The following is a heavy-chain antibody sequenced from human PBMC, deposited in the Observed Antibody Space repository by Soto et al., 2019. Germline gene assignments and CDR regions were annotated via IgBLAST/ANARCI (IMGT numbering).Heavy chain of an antibody. J-gene: IGHJ4*02. V-gene: IGHV2-5*02. CDR2: IYWDDDK. D-gene: IGHD6-19*01. CDR1: GFSLSTSGVG. CDR3: AHSHRIAVAGTDFDY. Sequence: QITLKESGPTLVKPTQTLTLTCTFSGFSLSTSGVGVGWIRQPPGKALEWLALIYWDDDKRYSPSLKSRLTIAKDTSKNHVVLTMTNMDPVDTATYYCAHSHRIAVAGTDFDYWGQGTLVTVSS.